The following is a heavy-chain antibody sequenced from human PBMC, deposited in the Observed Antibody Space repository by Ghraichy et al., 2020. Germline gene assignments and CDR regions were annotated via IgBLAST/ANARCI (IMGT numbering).Heavy chain of an antibody. D-gene: IGHD2-2*01. CDR1: GGSISSGDYY. CDR2: IYYSGST. Sequence: SETLSLTCTVSGGSISSGDYYWSWIRQPPGKGLEWIGYIYYSGSTYYNPSLKSRVTILVDTSKNQFSLKLSSVTAADTAVYYCARGVIVVVPAASTAYNWFDPWGQGTLVTVSS. CDR3: ARGVIVVVPAASTAYNWFDP. V-gene: IGHV4-30-4*01. J-gene: IGHJ5*02.